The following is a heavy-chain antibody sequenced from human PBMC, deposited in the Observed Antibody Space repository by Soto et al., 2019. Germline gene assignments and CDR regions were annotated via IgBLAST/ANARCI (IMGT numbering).Heavy chain of an antibody. CDR2: IRGSGDVT. V-gene: IGHV3-23*01. Sequence: EVQLLESGGGLVQPGGSLRISCAASGFTFSNYAMTWVRQAPGKGLEWVSVIRGSGDVTYYADSVQGRFAISRDNSKNTLYLQMNSLRDEDTAIYYCAKHGGPSYSYYMDVWGKGTTVTVSS. CDR1: GFTFSNYA. D-gene: IGHD3-3*01. CDR3: AKHGGPSYSYYMDV. J-gene: IGHJ6*03.